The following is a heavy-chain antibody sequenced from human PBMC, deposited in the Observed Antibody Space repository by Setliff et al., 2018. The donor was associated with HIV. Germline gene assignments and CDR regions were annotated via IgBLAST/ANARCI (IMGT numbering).Heavy chain of an antibody. Sequence: GSLRLSCAGSGFTVNSGAMNWVRQAPGKGLEWVSTVGCWGTCTYYADSVKGRFTISRDNSKNTLYLQMGSLRAEDMAVYYCARVLRGAAGCLDYWGQGTLVTVSS. CDR1: GFTVNSGA. V-gene: IGHV3-64*02. CDR3: ARVLRGAAGCLDY. D-gene: IGHD6-13*01. J-gene: IGHJ4*02. CDR2: VGCWGTCT.